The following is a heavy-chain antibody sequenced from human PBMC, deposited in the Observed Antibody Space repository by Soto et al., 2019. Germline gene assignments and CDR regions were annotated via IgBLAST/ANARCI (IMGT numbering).Heavy chain of an antibody. Sequence: EVQLVESGGALVQPGGSLRLSCAVSGFTVSNNYMNWVRQAPGKGLEWVSVIYSDDTTFYADSVKGRFTISRHNSKNTLYLQMNSLRAEDTAVYHCAREGGYYHYFDYWGQGALVTVSS. D-gene: IGHD1-26*01. CDR1: GFTVSNNY. CDR3: AREGGYYHYFDY. CDR2: IYSDDTT. V-gene: IGHV3-53*04. J-gene: IGHJ4*02.